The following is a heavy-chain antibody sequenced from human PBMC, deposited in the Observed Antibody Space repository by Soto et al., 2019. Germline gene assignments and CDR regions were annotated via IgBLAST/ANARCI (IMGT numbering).Heavy chain of an antibody. CDR2: ISAYNGNT. V-gene: IGHV1-18*01. CDR3: ARDLEARIAVAPSEFDP. D-gene: IGHD6-19*01. CDR1: GYTFTSYG. Sequence: ASVKVSCKASGYTFTSYGISWVRQAPGQGLERMGWISAYNGNTNYAQKLQGRVTMTTDTSTSTAYMELRSLRSDDTAVYYCARDLEARIAVAPSEFDPWGQGTLVTVSS. J-gene: IGHJ5*02.